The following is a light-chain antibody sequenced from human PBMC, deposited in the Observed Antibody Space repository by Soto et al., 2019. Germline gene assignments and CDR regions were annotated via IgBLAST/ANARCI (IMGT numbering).Light chain of an antibody. CDR2: AAS. J-gene: IGKJ4*01. CDR1: QTLNNY. Sequence: DTQMTQSPSSVSASVGDRVTITCRASQTLNNYLTWFQQKPGKAPKVLIYAASTLQSGVPSRFSGSGAGAEFTLIISSLQPEDFATYYCQQSFSPLLTFGGGTKVEIK. CDR3: QQSFSPLLT. V-gene: IGKV1-39*01.